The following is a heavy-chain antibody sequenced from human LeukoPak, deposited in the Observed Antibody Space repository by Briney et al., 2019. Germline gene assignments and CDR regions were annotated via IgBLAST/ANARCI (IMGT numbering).Heavy chain of an antibody. CDR2: ISGTSGTI. Sequence: GGSLRLSCAASGFTFSNYAMSWVRQAPGKGLEWVSGISGTSGTINYAAPVKGRFTISRDNSKNTRYLQMNSLRVDDMAVYYCAKRLGDPRAFDYWGQGTLVTVSS. V-gene: IGHV3-23*01. D-gene: IGHD2-21*02. CDR3: AKRLGDPRAFDY. CDR1: GFTFSNYA. J-gene: IGHJ4*02.